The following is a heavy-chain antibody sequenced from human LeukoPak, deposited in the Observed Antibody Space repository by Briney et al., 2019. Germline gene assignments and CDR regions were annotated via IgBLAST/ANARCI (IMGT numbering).Heavy chain of an antibody. D-gene: IGHD2-15*01. J-gene: IGHJ4*02. CDR3: ARDKGSHFDY. Sequence: GGSLRLSCAASGFTFSGYVMHWVRQAPGKGLEWVAVIWSDGSNKYYADSVKGRFAISRDNSRNTLYLQMNSLRAEDTAVYYCARDKGSHFDYWGQGTLATVSS. CDR1: GFTFSGYV. V-gene: IGHV3-33*01. CDR2: IWSDGSNK.